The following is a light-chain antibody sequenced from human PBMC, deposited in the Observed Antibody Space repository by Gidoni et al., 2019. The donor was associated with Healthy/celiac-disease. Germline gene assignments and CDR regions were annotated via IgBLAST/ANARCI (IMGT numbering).Light chain of an antibody. CDR3: QQYGSSPGWT. Sequence: EIVFTQSPGTRSLSPGERATLSCRASQSVSSSYLAWYQQKPGQAPRLLIYGASSRATGIPDRFSGSGSGTDFTLTISRLEPEDFAVYYCQQYGSSPGWTFXQXTKVEIK. CDR1: QSVSSSY. CDR2: GAS. V-gene: IGKV3-20*01. J-gene: IGKJ1*01.